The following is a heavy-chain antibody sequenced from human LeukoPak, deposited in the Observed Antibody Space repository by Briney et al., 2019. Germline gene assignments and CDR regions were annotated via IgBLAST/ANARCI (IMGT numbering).Heavy chain of an antibody. CDR1: GFTFSSYD. D-gene: IGHD3-10*01. CDR3: ARGRGFGDYAFDI. CDR2: IGIAGDT. Sequence: PGGSLRLSCAASGFTFSSYDMHWVRQATGKGLEWVSAIGIAGDTYYPGSVKGRFTISRENAKNSLYLQMNSLRAGDTAVYYCARGRGFGDYAFDIWGQGTMVTVSS. V-gene: IGHV3-13*01. J-gene: IGHJ3*02.